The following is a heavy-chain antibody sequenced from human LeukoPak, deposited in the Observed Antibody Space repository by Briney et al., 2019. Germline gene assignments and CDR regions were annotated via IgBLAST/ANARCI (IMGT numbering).Heavy chain of an antibody. CDR2: TYYRSKWYN. Sequence: SQTLSLTCAISGDSVSSNSAAWNWIRQSPSRGLEWLGRTYYRSKWYNEYAVSVKGRITINPVTSKNQFSLRLNSVTPEDTAVYYCARGSSISIRSLDFWAQGTLVTVSS. CDR1: GDSVSSNSAA. D-gene: IGHD6-6*01. V-gene: IGHV6-1*01. CDR3: ARGSSISIRSLDF. J-gene: IGHJ4*02.